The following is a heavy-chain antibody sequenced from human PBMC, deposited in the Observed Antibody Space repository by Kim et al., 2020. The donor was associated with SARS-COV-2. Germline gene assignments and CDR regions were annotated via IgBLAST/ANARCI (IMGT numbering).Heavy chain of an antibody. J-gene: IGHJ4*02. Sequence: SETLSLTCAVYGGSFSGYYWSWIRQPPGKGLEWIGEINHSGSTNYNPSLKSRVTISVDTSKNQFSLKLSSVTAADTAVYYCARCPDGYRAPLDYWGQGTLVTVSS. CDR2: INHSGST. CDR3: ARCPDGYRAPLDY. D-gene: IGHD5-12*01. CDR1: GGSFSGYY. V-gene: IGHV4-34*01.